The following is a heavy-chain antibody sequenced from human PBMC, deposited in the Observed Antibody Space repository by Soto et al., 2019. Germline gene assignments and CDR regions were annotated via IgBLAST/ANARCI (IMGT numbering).Heavy chain of an antibody. Sequence: EVQLLESGGGLVQPGGSLRLSCAASGFTFSSYAMSWVRQAPGKGLEWVSAISGSGGSTYYADSVKGRFTISRDNSKNTGYLQMNSLRAEETAVYYCAKTRGPGYSSSWQDDAFDSWGQGTMVTVSS. D-gene: IGHD6-13*01. CDR3: AKTRGPGYSSSWQDDAFDS. CDR2: ISGSGGST. CDR1: GFTFSSYA. V-gene: IGHV3-23*01. J-gene: IGHJ3*02.